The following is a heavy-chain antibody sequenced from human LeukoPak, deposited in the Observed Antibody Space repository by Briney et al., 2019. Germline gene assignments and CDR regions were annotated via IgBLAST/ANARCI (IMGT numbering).Heavy chain of an antibody. CDR2: INHSGSP. D-gene: IGHD5-24*01. J-gene: IGHJ4*02. CDR1: GGSFSGYY. Sequence: PSETLSLTCAVYGGSFSGYYWSWIRQPPGEGLEWIGEINHSGSPNYNPSLKSRVPLSVDTSKNQCSLTLSSVTAANTAVYYCARRERDGYDVDFDYWGQGTLVTVSS. CDR3: ARRERDGYDVDFDY. V-gene: IGHV4-34*01.